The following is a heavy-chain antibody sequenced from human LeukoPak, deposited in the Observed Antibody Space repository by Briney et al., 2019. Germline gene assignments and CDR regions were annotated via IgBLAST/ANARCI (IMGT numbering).Heavy chain of an antibody. J-gene: IGHJ1*01. CDR2: ITGNGDIT. V-gene: IGHV3-64D*06. Sequence: PGGSLRLSCSASGFTFSSYTMYWVRQAPGKGLEYVPTITGNGDITNYADSVKGRFTISRDNSKNTLNLLMSSLRPEDTAVYYCVKQHSDWRPSGYFLHWGQGTLVTVSS. CDR3: VKQHSDWRPSGYFLH. CDR1: GFTFSSYT. D-gene: IGHD6-19*01.